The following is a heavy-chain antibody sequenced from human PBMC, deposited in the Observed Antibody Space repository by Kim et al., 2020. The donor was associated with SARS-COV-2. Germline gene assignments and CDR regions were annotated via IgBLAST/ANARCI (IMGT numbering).Heavy chain of an antibody. V-gene: IGHV3-74*01. CDR2: INSDGSST. D-gene: IGHD3-16*01. CDR3: ARVGDRGGYYYYGMDV. Sequence: GGSLRLSCAASGFTFSSYWMHWVRQAPGKGLVWVSRINSDGSSTSYADSVKGRFTISRDNAKNTLYLQMNSLRAEDTAVYYCARVGDRGGYYYYGMDVWGQGTTVTVSS. CDR1: GFTFSSYW. J-gene: IGHJ6*02.